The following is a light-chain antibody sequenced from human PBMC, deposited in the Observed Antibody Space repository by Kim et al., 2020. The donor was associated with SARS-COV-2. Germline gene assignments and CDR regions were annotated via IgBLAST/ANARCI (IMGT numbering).Light chain of an antibody. Sequence: VSPGDRVTLACSATQSVAANLAWYQQKPGQAPRLLIYSSSTRATGIPARFSGSGSGTDFTLTISSLQYEDFAVYFCQHYNSWPLSFGGGTKVDIK. J-gene: IGKJ4*01. CDR2: SSS. V-gene: IGKV3D-15*01. CDR3: QHYNSWPLS. CDR1: QSVAAN.